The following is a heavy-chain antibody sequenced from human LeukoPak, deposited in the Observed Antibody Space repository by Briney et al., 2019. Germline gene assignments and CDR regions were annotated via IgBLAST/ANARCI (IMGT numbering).Heavy chain of an antibody. V-gene: IGHV3-7*03. CDR2: IRQDGSEK. D-gene: IGHD3-16*01. CDR3: AGGAGWLIDY. Sequence: GGSLRLSCVASGFPFSSYWMTWVRQAPGKGLEWVANIRQDGSEKNYVDSVKGRFTISRDNAKNSLFLQMDSLRAEDTAVYYCAGGAGWLIDYWGQGTLVTVSS. CDR1: GFPFSSYW. J-gene: IGHJ4*02.